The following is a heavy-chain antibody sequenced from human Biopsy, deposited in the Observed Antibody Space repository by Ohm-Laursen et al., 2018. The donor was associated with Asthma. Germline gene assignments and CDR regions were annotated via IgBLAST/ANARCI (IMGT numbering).Heavy chain of an antibody. CDR1: GFTFSSFG. V-gene: IGHV3-30*03. CDR3: VRDGTGDAFDI. J-gene: IGHJ3*02. Sequence: SLRLSCAASGFTFSSFGMHWVRQAPGKGLERVGVISKDASTQDYADSVKGRFTMARDNSKNTLDLQMNSLREEDTAVYYCVRDGTGDAFDIWGQGTVVSVSS. CDR2: ISKDASTQ. D-gene: IGHD1-1*01.